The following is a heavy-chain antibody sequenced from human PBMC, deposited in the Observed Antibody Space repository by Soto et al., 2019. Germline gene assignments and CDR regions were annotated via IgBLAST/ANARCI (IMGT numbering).Heavy chain of an antibody. V-gene: IGHV1-69*01. CDR3: ANEPN. Sequence: QVQLVQSGAEVKKPGSSVKVSCKASGGSFSGHRVGWVRQAPGQRLEWMGGFIPMFRTTNYARKFQGRLTITADGSTNTASMELTSLTSEDTAIYYCANEPNWGQGTLVTVSS. CDR1: GGSFSGHR. J-gene: IGHJ4*02. CDR2: FIPMFRTT.